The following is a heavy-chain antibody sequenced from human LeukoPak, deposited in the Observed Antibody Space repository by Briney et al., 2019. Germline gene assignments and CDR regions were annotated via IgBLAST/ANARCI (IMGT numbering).Heavy chain of an antibody. J-gene: IGHJ6*02. D-gene: IGHD2-21*02. CDR2: IYYSGST. Sequence: SETLSLTCTVSGASISSYCWSWIRQPPGKGLEWIGYIYYSGSTNYKPSLKSRVTISVDTSKNQFSLKLSSVTAADTAVYYCARVTASNYYYYGMDVWGQGTTVTVSS. V-gene: IGHV4-59*01. CDR3: ARVTASNYYYYGMDV. CDR1: GASISSYC.